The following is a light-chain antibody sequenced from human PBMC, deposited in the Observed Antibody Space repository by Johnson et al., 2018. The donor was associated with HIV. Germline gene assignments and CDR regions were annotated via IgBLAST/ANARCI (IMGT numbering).Light chain of an antibody. CDR3: GTWDSSLSAGGYV. CDR1: NSNIGNNY. Sequence: QSILTQPPSVSAAPGQKVTISCSGSNSNIGNNYVSWYQQVPGTATKLLIYDNNKRPSGIPDRFSGSKSGTSATLGITGLQTGDEADYYCGTWDSSLSAGGYVCGTGTKVTVL. V-gene: IGLV1-51*01. J-gene: IGLJ1*01. CDR2: DNN.